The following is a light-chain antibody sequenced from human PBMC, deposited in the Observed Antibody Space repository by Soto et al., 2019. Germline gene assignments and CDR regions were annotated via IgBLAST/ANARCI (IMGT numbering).Light chain of an antibody. Sequence: DIQMTQSPSTLSASVGDRVTISCRASQTISHWLAWFQQKPGKAPNLLIYGVSNLASGVPSRFSGTGSGTEFTLTISSLQPEDFATYYCQQLNSYPLTFGGGTKVEIK. V-gene: IGKV1-5*03. CDR1: QTISHW. J-gene: IGKJ4*01. CDR3: QQLNSYPLT. CDR2: GVS.